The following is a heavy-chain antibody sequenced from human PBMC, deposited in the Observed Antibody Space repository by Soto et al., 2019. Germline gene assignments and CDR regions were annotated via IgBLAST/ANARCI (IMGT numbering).Heavy chain of an antibody. Sequence: QVQLKESGPGLVKASQTLSLICSVSGESISSGGYYWSRIRHHPVKVLEWIGYIYDSESAYYNPSLKSRVTISMDTSKNHFAMKLSSVTAADTAVYYCARASSSSSAADYWGPGTLITVSS. CDR2: IYDSESA. CDR1: GESISSGGYY. V-gene: IGHV4-31*03. D-gene: IGHD6-6*01. CDR3: ARASSSSSAADY. J-gene: IGHJ4*02.